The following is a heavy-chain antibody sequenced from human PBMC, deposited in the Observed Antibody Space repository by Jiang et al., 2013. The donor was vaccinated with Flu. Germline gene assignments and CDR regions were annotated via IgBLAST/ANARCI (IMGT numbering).Heavy chain of an antibody. J-gene: IGHJ5*02. CDR1: GGSISSGDYY. D-gene: IGHD4-17*01. CDR3: ARDYLPESDYGDYGWFDP. V-gene: IGHV4-30-4*01. Sequence: GPGLVKTSQTLSLTCTVSGGSISSGDYYWSWIRQPPGKGLEWIGYIHYSGNTYNNPSLKSRVTISVDTSKNQFSLKLSSVTAADTAVYYCARDYLPESDYGDYGWFDPGAREPWSPSPQ. CDR2: IHYSGNT.